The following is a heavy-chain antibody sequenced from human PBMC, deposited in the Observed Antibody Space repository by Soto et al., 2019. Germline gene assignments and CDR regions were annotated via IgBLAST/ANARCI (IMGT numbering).Heavy chain of an antibody. J-gene: IGHJ3*02. Sequence: QVQLVQSGAEVKKPGSSVKVSCKASGGTFSSYAISWVRQAPGQGLEWMGGIIPIFGTANYAQKFQGRVTITADEYTSAAYMELSSLRAEDTAVYYCASPSGWYALDAFDIWGQGTMVTVSS. D-gene: IGHD6-19*01. CDR2: IIPIFGTA. V-gene: IGHV1-69*01. CDR3: ASPSGWYALDAFDI. CDR1: GGTFSSYA.